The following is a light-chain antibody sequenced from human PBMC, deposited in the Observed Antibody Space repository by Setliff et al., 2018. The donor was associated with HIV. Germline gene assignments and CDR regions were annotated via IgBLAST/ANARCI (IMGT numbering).Light chain of an antibody. V-gene: IGLV2-14*03. CDR2: EVR. CDR1: SSDVGDYAF. Sequence: QSVLTQPASVSGSPGQSITISCAGTSSDVGDYAFVSWYQQHPGKAPKLIIYEVRRRPSGISNRFSGSKSGNTASLTISGLQTDDEADYHCSSYTTRGTWVFGGGTKVTV. CDR3: SSYTTRGTWV. J-gene: IGLJ3*02.